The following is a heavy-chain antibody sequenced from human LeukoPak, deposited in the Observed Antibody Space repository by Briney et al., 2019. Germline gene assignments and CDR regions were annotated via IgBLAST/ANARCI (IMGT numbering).Heavy chain of an antibody. CDR1: AFTVSSNY. D-gene: IGHD2-15*01. J-gene: IGHJ1*01. Sequence: PGGSLRLSCAASAFTVSSNYMGLVRQAPGKGLEWVSVFFSGGSTYYADSVKSRFTISRDNSKNTLYLQMNSLRAEDTAVYYCAQCSGCYTYDGYFQHWGQGTLVTVSS. V-gene: IGHV3-66*01. CDR2: FFSGGST. CDR3: AQCSGCYTYDGYFQH.